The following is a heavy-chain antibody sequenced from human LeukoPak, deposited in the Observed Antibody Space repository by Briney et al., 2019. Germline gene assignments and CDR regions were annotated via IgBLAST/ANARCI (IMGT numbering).Heavy chain of an antibody. CDR1: GFTFTYYN. CDR3: ASLDESEGDY. CDR2: ISSGSDYI. J-gene: IGHJ4*02. V-gene: IGHV3-21*06. Sequence: PGGSLRLSCAASGFTFTYYNMNWVRQAPGKRLEWVSSISSGSDYIQYADSVKGRFTISRDNAKNSLYLQMSSLSAEDTAVYYCASLDESEGDYWGQGTLVTVSS.